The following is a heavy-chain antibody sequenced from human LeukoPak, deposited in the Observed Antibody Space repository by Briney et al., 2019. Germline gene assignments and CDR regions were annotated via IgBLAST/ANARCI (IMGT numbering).Heavy chain of an antibody. CDR3: ARMYYDILTGPDAFDI. CDR2: ISSSSSYI. J-gene: IGHJ3*02. D-gene: IGHD3-9*01. CDR1: GFTFGSYW. V-gene: IGHV3-21*01. Sequence: GGFLRLSCAASGFTFGSYWMSWVRQAPGKGLEWVSSISSSSSYIYYADSVKGRFTISRDNAKNSLYLQMNSLRAEDTAVYYCARMYYDILTGPDAFDIWGQGTMVTVSS.